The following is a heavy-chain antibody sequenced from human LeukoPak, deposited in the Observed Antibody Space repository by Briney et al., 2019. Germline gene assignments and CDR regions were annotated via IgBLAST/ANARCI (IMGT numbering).Heavy chain of an antibody. D-gene: IGHD5-12*01. V-gene: IGHV3-23*01. Sequence: GGSLRLSCAASGFTFSSYGMSWVRQAPGKGLEWVSVISGSGGSTYYADSVKGRFTISRDNAKNSLYLQMNSLRAEDTAVYYCAGGHIVATISDAFDIWGQGTMVTVSS. CDR1: GFTFSSYG. CDR3: AGGHIVATISDAFDI. CDR2: ISGSGGST. J-gene: IGHJ3*02.